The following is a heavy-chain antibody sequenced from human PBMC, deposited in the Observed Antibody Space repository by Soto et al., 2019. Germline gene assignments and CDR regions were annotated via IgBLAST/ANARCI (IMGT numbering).Heavy chain of an antibody. J-gene: IGHJ6*02. V-gene: IGHV3-23*01. CDR1: GFTFSSYA. CDR2: ISGSGGST. CDR3: AKGIIRYCSSTSCYSDYYGMDV. D-gene: IGHD2-2*01. Sequence: PGGSLRLSCAASGFTFSSYAMSWVRQAPGKGLEWVSAISGSGGSTYYADSVKGRFTISRDNSKNTLYLQMNSLRAEDTAVYYCAKGIIRYCSSTSCYSDYYGMDVWGQGTTVTVSS.